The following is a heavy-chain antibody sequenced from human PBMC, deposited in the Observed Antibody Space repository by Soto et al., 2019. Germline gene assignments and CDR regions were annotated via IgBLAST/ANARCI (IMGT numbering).Heavy chain of an antibody. CDR1: GGTFSSYA. CDR2: IIPIFGTA. D-gene: IGHD1-7*01. V-gene: IGHV1-69*13. CDR3: ATNSGTTGYYYYGMDV. Sequence: SVKVSCKASGGTFSSYAISWVRQAPGQGLEWMGGIIPIFGTANYAQKFQGRVTITAYESTSTAYMELSSLRSEDTAVYYCATNSGTTGYYYYGMDVWGQGTTVTVSS. J-gene: IGHJ6*02.